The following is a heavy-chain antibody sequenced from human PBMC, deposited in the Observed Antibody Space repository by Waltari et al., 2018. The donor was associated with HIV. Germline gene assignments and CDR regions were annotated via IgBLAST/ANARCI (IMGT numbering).Heavy chain of an antibody. Sequence: QVQLQESGPGLVKPSETLSLTCTVSGGSISSHYWSWIRQPPGKGLEWIGYIYHSGSPNYNPSLMSRVTISVDTSNNEFSLKLSSVTAADTAVYYCARGAALDYWGQGTLITVSS. D-gene: IGHD6-6*01. CDR2: IYHSGSP. V-gene: IGHV4-59*11. CDR3: ARGAALDY. CDR1: GGSISSHY. J-gene: IGHJ4*02.